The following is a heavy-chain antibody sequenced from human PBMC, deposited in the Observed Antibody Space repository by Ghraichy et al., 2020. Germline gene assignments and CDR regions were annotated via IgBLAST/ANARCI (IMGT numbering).Heavy chain of an antibody. D-gene: IGHD5-18*01. CDR2: IWYDGSNK. J-gene: IGHJ4*02. CDR1: GFTFSSYG. CDR3: ARVGSYGYSYGLSHAFDY. Sequence: GGSLRLSCAASGFTFSSYGMHWVRQAPGKGLEWVAVIWYDGSNKYYADSVKGRFTISRDNSKNTLYLQMNSLRAEDTAVYYCARVGSYGYSYGLSHAFDYWGQGTLVTVSS. V-gene: IGHV3-33*01.